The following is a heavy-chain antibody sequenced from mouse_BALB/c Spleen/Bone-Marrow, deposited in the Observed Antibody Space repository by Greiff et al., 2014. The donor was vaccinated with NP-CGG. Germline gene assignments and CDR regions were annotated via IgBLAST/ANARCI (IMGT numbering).Heavy chain of an antibody. V-gene: IGHV1-69*02. CDR1: GYTFTSYW. Sequence: VQLQQSGAELVRPGASVKPSCKASGYTFTSYWINWVKQRPGQGLEWIGNIYPSDSYTNYNQKFKDKATLTVDKSSSTAYMQLSSPTSEDSAVYYCTRDDGSPFAYWGQGTLVTVSA. J-gene: IGHJ3*01. D-gene: IGHD2-3*01. CDR2: IYPSDSYT. CDR3: TRDDGSPFAY.